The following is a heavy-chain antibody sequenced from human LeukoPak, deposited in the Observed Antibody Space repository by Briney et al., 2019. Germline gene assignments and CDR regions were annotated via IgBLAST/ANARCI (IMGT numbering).Heavy chain of an antibody. J-gene: IGHJ4*02. D-gene: IGHD5-18*01. V-gene: IGHV3-21*01. Sequence: GGSLRLSCAASGFTFSSYSMNWVRQAPGKGLEWVSSISSSSYIYYADSVKGRFTISRDNAKNSLYLQMSSLRAEDTAVYYCARDSLGGYSYGYHYWGQGTLVTVSS. CDR2: ISSSSYI. CDR3: ARDSLGGYSYGYHY. CDR1: GFTFSSYS.